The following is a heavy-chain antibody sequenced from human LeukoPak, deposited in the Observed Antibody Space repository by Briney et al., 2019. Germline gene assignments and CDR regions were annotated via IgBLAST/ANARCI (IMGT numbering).Heavy chain of an antibody. CDR3: ARITGTTKVDY. J-gene: IGHJ4*02. V-gene: IGHV4-34*01. D-gene: IGHD1-7*01. CDR1: GGSFSGYY. CDR2: INHSGST. Sequence: SETLSLTCAVYGGSFSGYYWSWIRQPPGEGLEWIGEINHSGSTNYNPSLKSRVTISVDTSKNQSSLKLSSVTAADTAVYYCARITGTTKVDYWGQGTLVTVSS.